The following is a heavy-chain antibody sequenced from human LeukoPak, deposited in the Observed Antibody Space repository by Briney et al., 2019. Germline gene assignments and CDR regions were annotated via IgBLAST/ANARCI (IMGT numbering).Heavy chain of an antibody. D-gene: IGHD2-2*01. J-gene: IGHJ5*02. V-gene: IGHV3-7*01. CDR2: IKQDGSEK. Sequence: GGSLRLSCAASGFTFSSYWMSWVRQAPGKGLEWVANIKQDGSEKYYVDSVKGRFTISRDNAKNSLYLQMNSLRDEDTAVYYCARSLGYCSSTSCYPTGWFDPLGQGTLVTVSS. CDR1: GFTFSSYW. CDR3: ARSLGYCSSTSCYPTGWFDP.